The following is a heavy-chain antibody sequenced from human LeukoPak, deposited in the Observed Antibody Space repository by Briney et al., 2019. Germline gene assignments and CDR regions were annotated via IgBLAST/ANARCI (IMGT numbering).Heavy chain of an antibody. D-gene: IGHD5-12*01. Sequence: PSETLSLTCTVSGASISSSSYYWGWLRQPPRKGLEWIVGIYYSGSTYYNPSLKSRVTISVDTSKNQFSLKLSSVTAADTAVYYCARTSYGGDDPDDYYMDVWGKGTTVTVSS. CDR3: ARTSYGGDDPDDYYMDV. V-gene: IGHV4-39*07. J-gene: IGHJ6*03. CDR2: IYYSGST. CDR1: GASISSSSYY.